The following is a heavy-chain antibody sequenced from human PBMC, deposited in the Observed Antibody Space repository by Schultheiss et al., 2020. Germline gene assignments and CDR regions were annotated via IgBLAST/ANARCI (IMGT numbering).Heavy chain of an antibody. V-gene: IGHV4-34*01. CDR3: ARDGTLMDV. J-gene: IGHJ6*04. CDR1: GGSINNYY. Sequence: SETLSLTCTVSGGSINNYYWSWIRQPPGKGLEWIGEINHSGSTNYNPSLKSRVTISVDTSKNQFSLKLSSVTAADTAVYYCARDGTLMDVWGKGTTVTVYS. D-gene: IGHD1-26*01. CDR2: INHSGST.